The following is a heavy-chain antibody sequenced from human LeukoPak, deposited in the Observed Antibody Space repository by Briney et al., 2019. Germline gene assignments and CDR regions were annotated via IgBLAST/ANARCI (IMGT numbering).Heavy chain of an antibody. D-gene: IGHD1-26*01. J-gene: IGHJ4*02. CDR2: IIPIFGTA. Sequence: GASVKASCKASGGTFSSYAISWVRQAPGQGLEWMGGIIPIFGTANYAQKFQGRVTMTTDESTSTAYMELSSLRSEDTAVYYCARVAIRYSGSYSALDYWGQGTLVTVSS. V-gene: IGHV1-69*05. CDR3: ARVAIRYSGSYSALDY. CDR1: GGTFSSYA.